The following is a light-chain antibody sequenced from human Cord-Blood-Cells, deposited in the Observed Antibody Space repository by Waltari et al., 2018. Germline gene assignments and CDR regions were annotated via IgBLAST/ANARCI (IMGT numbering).Light chain of an antibody. CDR1: NIGSNS. J-gene: IGLJ1*01. V-gene: IGLV3-21*04. CDR2: YDS. CDR3: QVWDSSSDHYV. Sequence: SYVLTQPPSVSVAPGKTARITCGGNNIGSNSVHWYQQKPGQAPVLVIYYDSDWPSGIPERFSGSNSGNTATLTISRVEAGDEADYYCQVWDSSSDHYVFGTGTKVTVL.